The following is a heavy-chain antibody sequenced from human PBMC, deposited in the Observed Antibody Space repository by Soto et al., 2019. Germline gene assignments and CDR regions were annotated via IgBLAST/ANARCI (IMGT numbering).Heavy chain of an antibody. CDR2: ISDSGSST. D-gene: IGHD2-15*01. Sequence: EVQLLESGGGLVQPGGSLRLSCAASGFTFSGYAVTWVRQAPGKGLEWVSGISDSGSSTYYADSVKGQFTISRDNSKNTLYLQMSSLRAEDTAIYYCAKDLGFCSGGGCFFDYWGQGTLVTVSS. CDR3: AKDLGFCSGGGCFFDY. CDR1: GFTFSGYA. V-gene: IGHV3-23*01. J-gene: IGHJ4*02.